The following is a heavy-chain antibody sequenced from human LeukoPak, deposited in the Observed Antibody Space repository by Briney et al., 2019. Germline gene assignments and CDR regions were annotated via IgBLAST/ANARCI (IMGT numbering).Heavy chain of an antibody. CDR2: SYPGDSDP. V-gene: IGHV5-51*01. CDR3: ARRYYYGLGSNLYYFDY. Sequence: GDSLKISCKGSGYSFTSYWIGWVCQMPGNGLEWMGISYPGDSDPRYSPSFQGQVTISADKSISTAYLQWSSLKASDTAMYYCARRYYYGLGSNLYYFDYWGQGTLVTVSS. CDR1: GYSFTSYW. D-gene: IGHD3-10*01. J-gene: IGHJ4*02.